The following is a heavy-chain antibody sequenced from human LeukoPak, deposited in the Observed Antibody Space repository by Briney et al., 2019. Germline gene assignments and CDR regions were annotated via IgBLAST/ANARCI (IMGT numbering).Heavy chain of an antibody. D-gene: IGHD3-9*01. CDR1: GYSFTSYW. CDR3: ARGSRATTGYSFSFYMDV. V-gene: IGHV5-51*01. J-gene: IGHJ6*03. Sequence: GESLKFSCKGSGYSFTSYWIGWVRQMPGKGLEWMGIIYPGDSDTRYSPSFQGQVTISADKSISTAYLQWSSLKASDTAMYYCARGSRATTGYSFSFYMDVWGKGTTVTVSS. CDR2: IYPGDSDT.